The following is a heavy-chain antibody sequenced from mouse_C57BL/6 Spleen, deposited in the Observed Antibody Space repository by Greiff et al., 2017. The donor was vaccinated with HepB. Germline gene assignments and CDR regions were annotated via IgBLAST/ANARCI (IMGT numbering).Heavy chain of an antibody. J-gene: IGHJ2*01. D-gene: IGHD1-1*01. Sequence: EVQLVESGGGLVQPKGSLKLSCAASGFTFNTYAMHWVRQAPGKGLEWVARIRSKSSNNATYYADSVKDRFTISKDDSQSMLYLQMNNLKTEDTAMYYCVGEGYGSTFDYWGQGTTLTVSS. CDR3: VGEGYGSTFDY. V-gene: IGHV10-3*01. CDR2: IRSKSSNNAT. CDR1: GFTFNTYA.